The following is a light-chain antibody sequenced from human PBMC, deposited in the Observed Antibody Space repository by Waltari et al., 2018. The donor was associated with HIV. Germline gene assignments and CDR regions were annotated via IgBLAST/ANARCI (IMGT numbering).Light chain of an antibody. CDR3: SFYGGSNILV. Sequence: QSALTQPPSTSCSPGQSGPLSSTGASSELGVDNSVSWYQQRTGKAPTVILSEVSKRSSGVPNRFSGSTSGNTASLTVSGLQADDEAEYFCSFYGGSNILVFGGGTKLTVL. CDR1: SSELGVDNS. CDR2: EVS. J-gene: IGLJ2*01. V-gene: IGLV2-8*01.